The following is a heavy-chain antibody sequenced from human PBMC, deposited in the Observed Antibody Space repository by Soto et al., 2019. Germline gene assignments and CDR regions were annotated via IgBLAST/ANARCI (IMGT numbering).Heavy chain of an antibody. Sequence: QAPVVESGGGVVQPGRSLRLSCAASGFTFTGYAMHWVRQAPGKGLEWVALISYDGNTKFYAESVKGRFTISKDNSQSPVYLQLNSLRPDDTGIYYCAREGGAFEVVTAGLDYWGQGTRVTVSS. D-gene: IGHD2-21*02. J-gene: IGHJ4*02. V-gene: IGHV3-30-3*01. CDR2: ISYDGNTK. CDR1: GFTFTGYA. CDR3: AREGGAFEVVTAGLDY.